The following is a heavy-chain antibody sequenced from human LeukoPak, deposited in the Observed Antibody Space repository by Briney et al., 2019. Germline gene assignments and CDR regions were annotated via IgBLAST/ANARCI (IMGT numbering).Heavy chain of an antibody. Sequence: VGSLRLSCAASGFTFSSYEMNWVRQAPGKGLEWVSYISSSCSTIYYADSVKGRFTISRDNAKNSLYLQMNSLRAEDTAVYYCFSQRKAYDILTGYYSRDYWGQGTLVTVSS. V-gene: IGHV3-48*03. J-gene: IGHJ4*02. CDR2: ISSSCSTI. D-gene: IGHD3-9*01. CDR3: FSQRKAYDILTGYYSRDY. CDR1: GFTFSSYE.